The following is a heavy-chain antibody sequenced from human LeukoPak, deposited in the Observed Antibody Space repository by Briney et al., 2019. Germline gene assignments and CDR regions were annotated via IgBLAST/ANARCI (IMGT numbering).Heavy chain of an antibody. CDR3: ARDRLVSDQQLVPFDY. Sequence: SETLSLTCTVSGGSISSYYWSWIRQPAGKGLEWIGRIYTSGSTNYNPSLKSRVTMSVDTSKNQFSLKLSSVTAADTAVYYCARDRLVSDQQLVPFDYWGQGTLVTVSS. D-gene: IGHD6-13*01. J-gene: IGHJ4*02. CDR1: GGSISSYY. CDR2: IYTSGST. V-gene: IGHV4-4*07.